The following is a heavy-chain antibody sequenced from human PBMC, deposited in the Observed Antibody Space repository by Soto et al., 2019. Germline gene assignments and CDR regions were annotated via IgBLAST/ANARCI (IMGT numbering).Heavy chain of an antibody. CDR3: ASVSLYNWNDHNCLDS. Sequence: SVKVSCKASGGGNLRDYRTTWVRRAPGQGLEWMGGIIPKLGSANYAQNFQGRVTVTADESTNTAYMELSSLRSEDTAVYYCASVSLYNWNDHNCLDSWGQGPLVTVSS. J-gene: IGHJ5*01. D-gene: IGHD1-20*01. V-gene: IGHV1-69*13. CDR2: IIPKLGSA. CDR1: GGGNLRDYR.